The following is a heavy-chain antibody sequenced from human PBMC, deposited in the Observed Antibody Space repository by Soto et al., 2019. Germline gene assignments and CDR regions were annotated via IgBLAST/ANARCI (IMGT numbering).Heavy chain of an antibody. V-gene: IGHV4-31*03. Sequence: QVQLQESGPGLVKPSQTLSLTCTVSGGSISSGGYYWSWIRQHPGKGLEWIGYLYYSGSTYYHPSLKSRVTISVDTSKNQFSLKLSSVTAADTAVYYCARETRGDPLLDYWGQGTLVTVTS. J-gene: IGHJ4*02. CDR1: GGSISSGGYY. D-gene: IGHD7-27*01. CDR3: ARETRGDPLLDY. CDR2: LYYSGST.